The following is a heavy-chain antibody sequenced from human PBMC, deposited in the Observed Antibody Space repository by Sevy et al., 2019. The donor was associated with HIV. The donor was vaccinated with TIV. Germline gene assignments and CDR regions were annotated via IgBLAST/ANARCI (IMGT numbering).Heavy chain of an antibody. CDR1: GYTFTGYY. Sequence: ASVKVSCKASGYTFTGYYMHWVRQAPGQGLEWMGRINPNSGGTNYAQKFQGRVTMTRDTSISTAYMELSRLRSDDTAVYYCARESFYCSGGSCYEGWFDPWGQGTLVTVSS. D-gene: IGHD2-15*01. J-gene: IGHJ5*02. CDR3: ARESFYCSGGSCYEGWFDP. CDR2: INPNSGGT. V-gene: IGHV1-2*06.